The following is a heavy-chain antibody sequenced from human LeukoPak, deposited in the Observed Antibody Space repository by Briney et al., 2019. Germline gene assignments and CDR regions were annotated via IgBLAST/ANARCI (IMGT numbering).Heavy chain of an antibody. CDR2: IKSKTDGGTT. Sequence: GGSLRLSCAASGFTFSNVWMSWVRQAPGKGLEWVGRIKSKTDGGTTDYAAPVKGRFTISRDDSKNTLYLQMDSLKTEDAAVYYCVYYDSSGYLNDLRGGFDYWGQGTLVTVSS. J-gene: IGHJ4*02. CDR3: VYYDSSGYLNDLRGGFDY. D-gene: IGHD3-22*01. CDR1: GFTFSNVW. V-gene: IGHV3-15*01.